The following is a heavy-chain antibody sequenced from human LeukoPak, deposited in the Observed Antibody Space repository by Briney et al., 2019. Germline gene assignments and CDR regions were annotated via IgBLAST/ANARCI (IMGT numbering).Heavy chain of an antibody. CDR2: INWNGGST. CDR1: GFTFDDYG. Sequence: GGSLRLSCAASGFTFDDYGMSWVRQAPGKGLEWVSGINWNGGSTGYADSVKGRFTISRDNAKNSLYLQMNSLRAEDTALYYCARAKYYYESSGYCDWGQGTLVSVSS. CDR3: ARAKYYYESSGYCD. V-gene: IGHV3-20*04. D-gene: IGHD3-22*01. J-gene: IGHJ4*02.